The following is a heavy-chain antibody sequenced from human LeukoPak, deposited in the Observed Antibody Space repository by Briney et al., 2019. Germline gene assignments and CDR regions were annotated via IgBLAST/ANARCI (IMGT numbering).Heavy chain of an antibody. CDR3: AAVTVVVPAAIRCFDL. V-gene: IGHV4-4*02. J-gene: IGHJ2*01. D-gene: IGHD2-2*01. Sequence: SGTLSLTCAVSGGSISSSNWWSWARQPPGKGLEWIGEIYHSGSTNYNPSLKSRVTISVDKSKNQFSLKLSSVTAADTAVYYCAAVTVVVPAAIRCFDLWGRGTLVTVSS. CDR2: IYHSGST. CDR1: GGSISSSNW.